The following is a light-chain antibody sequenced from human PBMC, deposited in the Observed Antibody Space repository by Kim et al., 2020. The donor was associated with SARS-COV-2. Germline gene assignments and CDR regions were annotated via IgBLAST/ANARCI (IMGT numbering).Light chain of an antibody. Sequence: EVVMTQSPVTLSLSPGESATLSCRASQSISTSLAWYQQKPGQAPRVLIYGASTRATGIPARFSGSGSGTEFTLTISSLQSEDFAVYYCQQYSKWPTWTFGQGTKVDIK. CDR3: QQYSKWPTWT. CDR1: QSISTS. J-gene: IGKJ1*01. CDR2: GAS. V-gene: IGKV3-15*01.